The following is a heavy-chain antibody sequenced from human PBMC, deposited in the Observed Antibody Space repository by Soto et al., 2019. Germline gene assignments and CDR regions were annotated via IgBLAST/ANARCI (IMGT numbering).Heavy chain of an antibody. Sequence: PGGSLRLSCAASGLTFSSYGMHWARQAPGKGLEWVAVIWYDGSNKYYADSVKGRFTISRDNSKNTLYLQMNSLRAEDTAVYYCAREEAVAVAGSDAFDIWGQGTMVTVSS. J-gene: IGHJ3*02. CDR1: GLTFSSYG. D-gene: IGHD6-19*01. CDR3: AREEAVAVAGSDAFDI. V-gene: IGHV3-33*01. CDR2: IWYDGSNK.